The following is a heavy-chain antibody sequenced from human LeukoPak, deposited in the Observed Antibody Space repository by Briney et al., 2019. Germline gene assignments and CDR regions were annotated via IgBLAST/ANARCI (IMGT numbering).Heavy chain of an antibody. J-gene: IGHJ4*02. D-gene: IGHD3-22*01. Sequence: GGSLRLSCAASGLTFSSYAMSWVRQAPRKGLEWVSAISGRRGSTYYADSVKGRFTISRDNFKNTLYLQMNSLRAEDTAVYYCAKEYDSSGYFDYWGQGTLVTVSS. CDR1: GLTFSSYA. V-gene: IGHV3-23*01. CDR3: AKEYDSSGYFDY. CDR2: ISGRRGST.